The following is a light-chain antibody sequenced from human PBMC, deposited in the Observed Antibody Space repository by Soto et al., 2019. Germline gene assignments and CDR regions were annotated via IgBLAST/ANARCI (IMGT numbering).Light chain of an antibody. V-gene: IGKV3-15*01. CDR2: GAS. CDR1: QSLGSD. J-gene: IGKJ1*01. Sequence: EIVMTQSPGTLSLSPGDTATLSCRASQSLGSDLAWYQQKPGQAPRLLIFGASARPTGIPARISGSGSGTEFTLTISTLRSDAFALYFCQQYYNWPRTFGQGTKVEI. CDR3: QQYYNWPRT.